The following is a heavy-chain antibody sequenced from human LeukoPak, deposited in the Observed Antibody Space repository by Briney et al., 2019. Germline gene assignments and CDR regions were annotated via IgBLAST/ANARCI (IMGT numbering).Heavy chain of an antibody. CDR3: QSRFLEWLLDY. Sequence: SETLSLTCTVSGGSVSSGSYYWSWIWQPPGKGLEWIGSIYDTGSTFYNPSLKSRVIIFVDTSKNQFSLKLSSVTAADTAVYYCQSRFLEWLLDYWGQGTLVTVSS. CDR1: GGSVSSGSYY. V-gene: IGHV4-39*01. D-gene: IGHD3-3*01. J-gene: IGHJ4*02. CDR2: IYDTGST.